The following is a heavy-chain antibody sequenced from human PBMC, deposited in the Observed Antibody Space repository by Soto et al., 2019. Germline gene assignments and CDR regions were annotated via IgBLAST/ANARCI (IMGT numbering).Heavy chain of an antibody. CDR1: GGSINGYY. V-gene: IGHV4-59*01. CDR2: IYYSGST. J-gene: IGHJ4*02. D-gene: IGHD4-17*01. Sequence: SETLSLTCTVSGGSINGYYWSWIRQPPGKGLQWIGNIYYSGSTNYNPSLKSRVTISVVSSKNQVSLKLSSVTAADTAVYYCTRVGGYYGDYPNFDYWGQGTLVTVSS. CDR3: TRVGGYYGDYPNFDY.